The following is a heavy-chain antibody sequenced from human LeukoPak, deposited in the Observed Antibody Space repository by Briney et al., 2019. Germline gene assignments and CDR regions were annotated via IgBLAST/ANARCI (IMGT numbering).Heavy chain of an antibody. CDR3: ARHSSSGNWFDP. J-gene: IGHJ5*02. CDR2: INHSGST. V-gene: IGHV4-34*01. D-gene: IGHD6-6*01. CDR1: GGSFSGYY. Sequence: SETLSLTCAVYGGSFSGYYWSWLRQPPGKGLEWIGEINHSGSTNYNPSLKSRVTISVDTSKNQFSLKLSSVTAADTAVYYCARHSSSGNWFDPWGQGTLVTVSS.